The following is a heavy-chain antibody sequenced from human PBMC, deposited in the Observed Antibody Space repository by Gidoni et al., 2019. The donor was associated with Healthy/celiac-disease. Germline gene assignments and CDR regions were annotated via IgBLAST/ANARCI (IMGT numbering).Heavy chain of an antibody. Sequence: EVQLVESGGGWVQPGGSLRLSCAASGFTFSGYSMNWVRQAPGKGLEWVSYISSSSSTIYYADSVKGRFTSSRDNAKNSLYLQMNSLRDEDTAVYYCARQADPYYYDRSGLVWGQGTLVTVSS. D-gene: IGHD3-22*01. CDR1: GFTFSGYS. V-gene: IGHV3-48*02. J-gene: IGHJ4*02. CDR2: ISSSSSTI. CDR3: ARQADPYYYDRSGLV.